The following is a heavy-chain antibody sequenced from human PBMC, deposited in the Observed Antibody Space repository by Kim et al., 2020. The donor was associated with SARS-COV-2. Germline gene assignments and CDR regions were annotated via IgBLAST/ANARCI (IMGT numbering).Heavy chain of an antibody. CDR2: INPNSGDT. V-gene: IGHV1-2*06. D-gene: IGHD6-19*01. J-gene: IGHJ4*02. CDR1: GYTFTGYY. Sequence: ASVKVSCKASGYTFTGYYMHWVRQAPGQGLEWMGRINPNSGDTNYAQKFQGRVTMTRDTSISTAYMELSRLRSDDTAVYYCSRAWYWAVAGSRQYYFGYWGQGTLVTVSS. CDR3: SRAWYWAVAGSRQYYFGY.